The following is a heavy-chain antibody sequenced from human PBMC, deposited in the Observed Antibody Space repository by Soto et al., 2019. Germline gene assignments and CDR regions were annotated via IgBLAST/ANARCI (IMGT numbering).Heavy chain of an antibody. Sequence: PSETLSLTCTVSGGSISSYYWSWIRQHPGKGLEWIGYIYYSGSTYYNPSLKSRVTISVDTSKNQFSLKVSSVTAADTAVYYCGRVCGGDCHHGMDVWGQGTTVTVSS. CDR1: GGSISSYY. CDR2: IYYSGST. D-gene: IGHD2-21*02. V-gene: IGHV4-59*06. CDR3: GRVCGGDCHHGMDV. J-gene: IGHJ6*02.